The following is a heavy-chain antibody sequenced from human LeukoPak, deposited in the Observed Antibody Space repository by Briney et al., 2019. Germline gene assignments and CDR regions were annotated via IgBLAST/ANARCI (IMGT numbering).Heavy chain of an antibody. CDR2: IYYSGST. J-gene: IGHJ4*02. V-gene: IGHV4-59*08. CDR3: ARHRGRYYYGSGSYYTPDFDY. CDR1: GGSISSYY. Sequence: PSETLSLTCPVSGGSISSYYWRWIRQPPAKGLEWIGYIYYSGSTNYNPSLKSRVTISVDTSMNKFSLKLSSVTAADTAVYYCARHRGRYYYGSGSYYTPDFDYWGQGTLVTVSS. D-gene: IGHD3-10*01.